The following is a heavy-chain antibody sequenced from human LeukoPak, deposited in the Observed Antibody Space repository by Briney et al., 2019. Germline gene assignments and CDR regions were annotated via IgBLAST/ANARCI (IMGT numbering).Heavy chain of an antibody. CDR2: INPRTGIT. D-gene: IGHD4-23*01. V-gene: IGHV1-46*01. Sequence: ASVKVSCKASGYSLITFHIHWVRQAPGQGLEWVGTINPRTGITTYAQKFQDRVTVTRDVSANRVYMGLSRLTSDDTAMYYCARWTDYGGNYWYLDLWGRGTLVTVSS. CDR1: GYSLITFH. CDR3: ARWTDYGGNYWYLDL. J-gene: IGHJ2*01.